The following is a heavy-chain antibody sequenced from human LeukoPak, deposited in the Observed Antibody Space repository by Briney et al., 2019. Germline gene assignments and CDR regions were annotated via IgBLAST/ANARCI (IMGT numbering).Heavy chain of an antibody. V-gene: IGHV3-48*01. J-gene: IGHJ2*01. Sequence: SGGSPRLSCAASGFTFSSYSMNWVRQAPGKGLEWVSYISSSSSTIYYADSVKGRFTISRDNAKNSLYLQMNSLRAEDTAVYYCARAAYSSTWYSRYFDLWGRGTLVTVSS. CDR2: ISSSSSTI. CDR3: ARAAYSSTWYSRYFDL. D-gene: IGHD6-13*01. CDR1: GFTFSSYS.